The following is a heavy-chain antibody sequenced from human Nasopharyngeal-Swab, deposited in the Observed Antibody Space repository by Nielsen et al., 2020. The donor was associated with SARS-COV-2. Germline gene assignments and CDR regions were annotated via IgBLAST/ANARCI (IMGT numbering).Heavy chain of an antibody. Sequence: SLKISCAASGFTFDDYAMHWVRQAPGKGLEWVSGISWNSGSTGYADSVKGRFTISRDNAKNSLYLQMNSLRAEDTALYYCAKGAGDSSVEAFDIWGQGTMVTVSS. J-gene: IGHJ3*02. CDR2: ISWNSGST. CDR1: GFTFDDYA. CDR3: AKGAGDSSVEAFDI. D-gene: IGHD3-10*01. V-gene: IGHV3-9*01.